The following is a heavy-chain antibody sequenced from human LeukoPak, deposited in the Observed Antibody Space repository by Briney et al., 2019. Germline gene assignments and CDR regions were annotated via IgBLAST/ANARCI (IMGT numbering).Heavy chain of an antibody. CDR3: ARDSGPYSNYDYYFDY. J-gene: IGHJ4*02. D-gene: IGHD4-11*01. CDR2: ISYDGSNK. CDR1: GFTFSSYA. Sequence: PGGSLGLSCAASGFTFSSYAMHWVRQAPGKGLEWVAVISYDGSNKYYADSVKGRFTISRDNSKNTLYLQMNSLRAEDTAVYYCARDSGPYSNYDYYFDYWGQGTLVTVSS. V-gene: IGHV3-30*04.